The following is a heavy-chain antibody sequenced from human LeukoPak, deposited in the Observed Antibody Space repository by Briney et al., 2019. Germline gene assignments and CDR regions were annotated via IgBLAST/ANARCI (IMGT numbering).Heavy chain of an antibody. V-gene: IGHV3-7*01. D-gene: IGHD6-6*01. J-gene: IGHJ4*02. CDR1: GFTFSNYW. Sequence: GGSLRLSYAASGFTFSNYWMSWVRQAPGKGVEWVANIKQDGSEKYYVDSVKGRFTISRDNAKNSLYLQMNSLRAEDTAVYYCASGQQLGYWGQGTLVTVSS. CDR2: IKQDGSEK. CDR3: ASGQQLGY.